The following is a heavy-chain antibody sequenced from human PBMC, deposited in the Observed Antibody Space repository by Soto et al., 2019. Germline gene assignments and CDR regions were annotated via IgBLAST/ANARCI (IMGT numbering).Heavy chain of an antibody. CDR1: GGSISSGDYY. D-gene: IGHD4-17*01. V-gene: IGHV4-30-4*01. CDR3: ARASWTTVTTDRMDV. CDR2: IYYSGST. J-gene: IGHJ6*02. Sequence: QVQLQESGPGLVKPSQTLSLTCTVSGGSISSGDYYWSWIRQPPGKGLEWIGYIYYSGSTYYNPSLKSRVTIAVDTSKNQFSLKLSSVTAADTAVYYCARASWTTVTTDRMDVWGQGTTVTVSS.